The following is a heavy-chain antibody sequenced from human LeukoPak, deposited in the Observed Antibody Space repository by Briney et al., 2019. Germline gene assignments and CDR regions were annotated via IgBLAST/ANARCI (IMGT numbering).Heavy chain of an antibody. D-gene: IGHD5-18*01. V-gene: IGHV3-74*01. CDR3: ARDGYSFGHDFDY. Sequence: TGGSLRLSCAASGFTFSSYRMHWVRHTPGKGLVWVSRIKGDGSSTSYADSVKGRFTISRDNAKNTLYLQMNSLRAEDTAVYYCARDGYSFGHDFDYWGQGTLVTVSS. CDR1: GFTFSSYR. J-gene: IGHJ4*02. CDR2: IKGDGSST.